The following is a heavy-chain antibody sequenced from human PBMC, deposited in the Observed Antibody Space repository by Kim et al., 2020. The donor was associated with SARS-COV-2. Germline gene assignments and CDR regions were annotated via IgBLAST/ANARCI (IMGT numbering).Heavy chain of an antibody. Sequence: SVKVSCKASGGTFSSYAISWVRQAPGQGLEWMGRIIPILGIANYAQKFQGRVTITADKSTSTAYMELSSLRSEDTAVYYCARERGAVVTARPLDYWGQGTLVTVSS. J-gene: IGHJ4*02. CDR1: GGTFSSYA. V-gene: IGHV1-69*04. CDR3: ARERGAVVTARPLDY. D-gene: IGHD2-21*02. CDR2: IIPILGIA.